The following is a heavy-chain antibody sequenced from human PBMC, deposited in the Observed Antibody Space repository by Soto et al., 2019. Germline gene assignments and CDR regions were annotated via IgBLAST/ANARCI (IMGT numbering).Heavy chain of an antibody. Sequence: SESLSLTCSVSGDSISNLDYFWAWIRQPPGQALEYIGYIYKSATTYYNPSFESRVAISVDASKSQFSLNVTSVTAADTAVYFCARGRYCLTGRCFPNWFDSWGQGALVTVSS. CDR2: IYKSATT. J-gene: IGHJ5*01. V-gene: IGHV4-30-4*01. D-gene: IGHD7-27*01. CDR3: ARGRYCLTGRCFPNWFDS. CDR1: GDSISNLDYF.